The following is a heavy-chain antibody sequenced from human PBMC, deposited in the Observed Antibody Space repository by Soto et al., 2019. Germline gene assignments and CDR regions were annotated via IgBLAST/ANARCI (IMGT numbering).Heavy chain of an antibody. J-gene: IGHJ4*02. V-gene: IGHV1-8*01. Sequence: QVQLVQSGAEVKEPGASVKVSCKASGYTFTTYDINGVRQATGQGLEWMGWMNPNSGNTGYAQNFQGRVTITRNTSISTAYMELSSLRSEDTDVYFCARGTRGFDDWGQGTLVTVSS. CDR2: MNPNSGNT. D-gene: IGHD2-2*01. CDR3: ARGTRGFDD. CDR1: GYTFTTYD.